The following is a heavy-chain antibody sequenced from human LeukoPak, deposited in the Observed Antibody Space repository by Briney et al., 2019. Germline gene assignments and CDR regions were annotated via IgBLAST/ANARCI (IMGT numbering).Heavy chain of an antibody. CDR3: AREDGGYGSFDY. Sequence: PSETLSLTCAVYGGSFSGYYWSWIRQPPGKGLEWIGEINHSGSTNYNPSLKSRVTISVDTSKNQFSLKLSSVTAADTAVYYCAREDGGYGSFDYWGQGTLVTVSS. CDR1: GGSFSGYY. CDR2: INHSGST. D-gene: IGHD5-12*01. J-gene: IGHJ4*02. V-gene: IGHV4-34*01.